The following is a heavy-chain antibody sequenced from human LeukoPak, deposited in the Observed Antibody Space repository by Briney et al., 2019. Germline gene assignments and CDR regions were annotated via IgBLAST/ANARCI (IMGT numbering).Heavy chain of an antibody. V-gene: IGHV1-69*05. D-gene: IGHD3-22*01. CDR1: GGTFSSYA. Sequence: ASVKVSCKASGGTFSSYAISWVRQAPGQGLKWMGGIIPIFGTANYAQKFQGRVTITTDESTSTAYMELSSLRSEDTAVYYCARGEHYYDSSGYYSPAFDIWGQGTMVTVSS. CDR2: IIPIFGTA. J-gene: IGHJ3*02. CDR3: ARGEHYYDSSGYYSPAFDI.